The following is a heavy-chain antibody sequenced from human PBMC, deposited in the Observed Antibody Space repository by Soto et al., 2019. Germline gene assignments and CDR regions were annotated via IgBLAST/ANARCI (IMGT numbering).Heavy chain of an antibody. D-gene: IGHD5-12*01. V-gene: IGHV2-5*02. Sequence: QITLKESGPTLVKPTQTLTLTCTFSGFSLTTSGVGVGWIRQPPGKALEWVALIYGDGDKRYSPSLKSRLTITKDTSTNQVVSAMSNMDPMDTATYYCAGNRFGGYVGAFEVWGQRTVVTVSS. CDR1: GFSLTTSGVG. CDR3: AGNRFGGYVGAFEV. CDR2: IYGDGDK. J-gene: IGHJ3*01.